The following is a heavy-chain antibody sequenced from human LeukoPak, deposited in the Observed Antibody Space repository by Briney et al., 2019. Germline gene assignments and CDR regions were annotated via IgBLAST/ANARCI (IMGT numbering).Heavy chain of an antibody. CDR2: ISSSGSTI. CDR1: GFTFSSYE. V-gene: IGHV3-48*03. Sequence: GGSLRLSCAASGFTFSSYEMNWVRQAPGKGLEWVSYISSSGSTIYYADSLKGRFTISRDNAKNSLYPQMNSLRAEDTAVYYCARAHYYDSSGLDFWGQGTLVTVSS. J-gene: IGHJ4*02. CDR3: ARAHYYDSSGLDF. D-gene: IGHD3-22*01.